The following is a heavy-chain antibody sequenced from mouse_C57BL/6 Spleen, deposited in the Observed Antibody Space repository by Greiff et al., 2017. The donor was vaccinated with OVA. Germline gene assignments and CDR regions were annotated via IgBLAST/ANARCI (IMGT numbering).Heavy chain of an antibody. D-gene: IGHD1-1*01. CDR3: ARGTTVVASPYAMDY. CDR1: GYTFTSYW. Sequence: QVQLQQPGAELVRPGSSVKLSCKASGYTFTSYWMDWVKQRPGQGLEWIGNIYPSDSETHYNQKFKDKATLTVDKSSSTAYMQLSSLTSEDSAVYYCARGTTVVASPYAMDYWGQGTSVIVSS. J-gene: IGHJ4*01. CDR2: IYPSDSET. V-gene: IGHV1-61*01.